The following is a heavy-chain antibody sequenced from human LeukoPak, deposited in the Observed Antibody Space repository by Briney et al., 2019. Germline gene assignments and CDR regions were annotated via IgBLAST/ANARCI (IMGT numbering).Heavy chain of an antibody. D-gene: IGHD1-1*01. CDR3: AKDERRGGPDDY. CDR1: GFIFSSHG. Sequence: GGSLRLSCAASGFIFSSHGMNWVRQAPGKGLEWVSAISGSGGSTYYAESVKGRFTISRDNSKNTLFLQMNSLRAEDTAVYYCAKDERRGGPDDYWGQGTLVTVS. CDR2: ISGSGGST. J-gene: IGHJ4*02. V-gene: IGHV3-23*01.